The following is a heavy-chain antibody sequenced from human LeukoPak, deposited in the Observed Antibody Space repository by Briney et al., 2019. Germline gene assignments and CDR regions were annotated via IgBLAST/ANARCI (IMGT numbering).Heavy chain of an antibody. V-gene: IGHV4-39*07. Sequence: KTSETLSLTCSVSGGSINSRSYSWTWIRQPPGKDLEWIGSINYRGNTYFNPSLKSRVSMSVDTSTNQFSLKLSSVTAADTAVYYCAREGGVHYMDVWGKGTTVTVSS. J-gene: IGHJ6*03. D-gene: IGHD3-16*01. CDR2: INYRGNT. CDR3: AREGGVHYMDV. CDR1: GGSINSRSYS.